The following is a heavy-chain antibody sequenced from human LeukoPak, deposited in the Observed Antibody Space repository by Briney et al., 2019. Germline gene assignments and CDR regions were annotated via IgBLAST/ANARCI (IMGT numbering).Heavy chain of an antibody. Sequence: PGGSLRLSCAVSGFTFSSSEMNWVRQAPGKGLEWISYISSSSGSTIYYADPVKGRFTISRENSKNTLYLQMNSLRAEDTAVYYCAKDSAKKYDDYWGQGTLVTVSS. CDR2: ISSSSGSTI. V-gene: IGHV3-48*03. CDR3: AKDSAKKYDDY. J-gene: IGHJ4*02. CDR1: GFTFSSSE. D-gene: IGHD2/OR15-2a*01.